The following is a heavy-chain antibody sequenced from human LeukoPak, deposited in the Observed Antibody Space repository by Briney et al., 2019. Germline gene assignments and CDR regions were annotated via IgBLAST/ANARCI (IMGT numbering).Heavy chain of an antibody. CDR2: ISSSSSCI. CDR1: GFTFCNYS. V-gene: IGHV3-21*01. J-gene: IGHJ6*02. Sequence: GGSLRLSCAASGFTFCNYSMNWVRQAPGKGLEWVSSISSSSSCIYYADSVKGRFTISRDNAKNSLYLQMNSLRAEDTAVYYCAREGPRVYVMDVWGQGTTVTVSS. CDR3: AREGPRVYVMDV.